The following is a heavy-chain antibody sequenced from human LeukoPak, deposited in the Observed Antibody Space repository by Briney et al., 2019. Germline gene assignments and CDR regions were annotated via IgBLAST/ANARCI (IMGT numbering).Heavy chain of an antibody. CDR2: LYYMRGA. CDR1: GGSISGYY. V-gene: IGHV4-59*01. J-gene: IGHJ4*02. CDR3: AGWITWGGDGNIPAY. Sequence: SETLSLTCTVSGGSISGYYWSWSRQPPGKEVEWIGNLYYMRGAWYKSSLESRVTTSVDTSRNEFSLKLSSVTAADTAVYYCAGWITWGGDGNIPAYWGQGTRGPVS. D-gene: IGHD2-21*02.